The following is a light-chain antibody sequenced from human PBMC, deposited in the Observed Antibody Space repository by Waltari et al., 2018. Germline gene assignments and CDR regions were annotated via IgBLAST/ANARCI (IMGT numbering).Light chain of an antibody. V-gene: IGLV1-44*01. CDR2: SNK. CDR1: SPNIGSNT. J-gene: IGLJ2*01. Sequence: QSVLTQPPSASGTPGQRVTISCSGSSPNIGSNTVNWYQQLPGTAPKLLIYSNKRRPSGVPDRFSGSKSGTSASLAISGLQSEDEADYYCAAWDDSLNGPGVVFGGGTKLTVL. CDR3: AAWDDSLNGPGVV.